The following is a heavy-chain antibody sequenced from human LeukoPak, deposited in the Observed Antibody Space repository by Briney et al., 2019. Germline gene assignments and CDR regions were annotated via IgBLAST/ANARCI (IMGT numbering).Heavy chain of an antibody. D-gene: IGHD1-26*01. V-gene: IGHV1-18*01. CDR3: ARDVREGYYYYYGMDV. CDR1: GYTFTSYG. Sequence: ASVKVSCKASGYTFTSYGISWVRQAPGQGLEWMGWISAYNGNTNYAQKLQGSVTMTTDTSTSTAYMELRSLRSDDTAVYYCARDVREGYYYYYGMDVWGQGTTVTVSS. CDR2: ISAYNGNT. J-gene: IGHJ6*02.